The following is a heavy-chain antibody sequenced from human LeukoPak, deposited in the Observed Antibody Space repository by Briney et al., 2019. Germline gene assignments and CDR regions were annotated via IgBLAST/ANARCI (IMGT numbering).Heavy chain of an antibody. D-gene: IGHD1-26*01. J-gene: IGHJ4*02. Sequence: GGSLRLSCAASGFTFSSYAMSWVRQAPGKGLEWVSGISGSGGSTDYVDSVKGRFTISRDNSKNTLYLQMNSLRAEDTAVYYCAKDTWRERGPFDYWGQGTLVTVSS. CDR3: AKDTWRERGPFDY. CDR1: GFTFSSYA. V-gene: IGHV3-23*01. CDR2: ISGSGGST.